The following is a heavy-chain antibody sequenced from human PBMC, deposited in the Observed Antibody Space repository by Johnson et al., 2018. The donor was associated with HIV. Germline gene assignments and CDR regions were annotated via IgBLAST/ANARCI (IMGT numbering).Heavy chain of an antibody. CDR1: GFTFDDYA. Sequence: VPLVESGGGSVQPARSLRLSCAASGFTFDDYAMHWVRQAPGKGLEWVSGISWNSGSIGYADSVKGRFTISRDNSKNTLFLKMNSLRAEDTAVYYCAREPAAAALRALDIWGQGTMVTVSS. D-gene: IGHD6-13*01. V-gene: IGHV3-9*01. CDR3: AREPAAAALRALDI. J-gene: IGHJ3*02. CDR2: ISWNSGSI.